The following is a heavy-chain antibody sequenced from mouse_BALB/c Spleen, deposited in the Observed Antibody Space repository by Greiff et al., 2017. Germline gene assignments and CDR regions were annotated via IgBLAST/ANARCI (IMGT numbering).Heavy chain of an antibody. Sequence: VQLQQSGAELARPGASVKMSCKASGYTFTSYTMHWVQQRPGQGLEWIGYINPSSGYTNYNQKFKDKATLTADKSSSTAYMQRSSLTSEDSAVYNCARFITTVVSPWYFEVWGAGTTVTVSS. D-gene: IGHD1-1*01. CDR1: GYTFTSYT. CDR3: ARFITTVVSPWYFEV. V-gene: IGHV1-4*01. J-gene: IGHJ1*01. CDR2: INPSSGYT.